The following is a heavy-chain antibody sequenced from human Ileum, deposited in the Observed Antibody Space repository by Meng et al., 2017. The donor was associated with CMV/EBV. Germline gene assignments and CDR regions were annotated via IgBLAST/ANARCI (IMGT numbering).Heavy chain of an antibody. J-gene: IGHJ4*02. CDR2: IYWDGDK. CDR1: GFSPTTDGMA. CDR3: AHLSARRTEKFDY. Sequence: IPLKESGRGLVKPTPTITMTCTVSGFSPTTDGMAVAWIRQPPGKALELLAVIYWDGDKRYRSSLKTRLTITKDTSKDQVLLTMSNMDPLDTATYYCAHLSARRTEKFDYWGQGVLVTVSS. V-gene: IGHV2-5*02. D-gene: IGHD2-8*02.